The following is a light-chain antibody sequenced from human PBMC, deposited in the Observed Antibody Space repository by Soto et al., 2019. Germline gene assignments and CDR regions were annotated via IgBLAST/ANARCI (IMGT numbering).Light chain of an antibody. J-gene: IGLJ2*01. V-gene: IGLV2-14*01. CDR1: SSDVGDYNS. Sequence: QSALTQPPSASGSPGRSVTISCSGTSSDVGDYNSVSWYQQHPGKAPKLIISEVSNRPSGVSARFSGSKSGNTASLTISGLQAEDEADYYCTSYTSAISHVLFGGGTKLTVL. CDR2: EVS. CDR3: TSYTSAISHVL.